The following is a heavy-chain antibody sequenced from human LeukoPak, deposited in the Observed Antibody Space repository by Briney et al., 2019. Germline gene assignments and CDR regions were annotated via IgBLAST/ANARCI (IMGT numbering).Heavy chain of an antibody. Sequence: SVKVSCKASGGTFSSYAISWVRQAPGQGLEWMGGIIPIFGTANYAQKFQGRVTIIADESTSTAYMELSSLRSEDTAVYYCARAWVGAFWLDPWGQGTLVTVSS. CDR2: IIPIFGTA. V-gene: IGHV1-69*13. J-gene: IGHJ5*02. CDR1: GGTFSSYA. CDR3: ARAWVGAFWLDP. D-gene: IGHD1-26*01.